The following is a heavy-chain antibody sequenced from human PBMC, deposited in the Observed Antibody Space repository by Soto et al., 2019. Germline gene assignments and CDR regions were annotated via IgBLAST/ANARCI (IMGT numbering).Heavy chain of an antibody. D-gene: IGHD3-16*01. CDR1: GFSLSTSGVG. Sequence: QITLKESGPTLVKPTQTLTLTCTFSGFSLSTSGVGVGWIRQPPGKALEWLALIYWDDDKRYSPSLKSRLTSTKNTCKNQVVLTKTNMDPVDTATYYCAHSLYAYVSGTNWFDPWGQGTLVTVSS. V-gene: IGHV2-5*02. CDR2: IYWDDDK. CDR3: AHSLYAYVSGTNWFDP. J-gene: IGHJ5*02.